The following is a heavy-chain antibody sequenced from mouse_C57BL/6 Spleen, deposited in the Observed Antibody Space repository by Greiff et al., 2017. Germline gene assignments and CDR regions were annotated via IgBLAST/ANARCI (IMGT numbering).Heavy chain of an antibody. J-gene: IGHJ3*01. CDR3: AKEEVLRRAWFAY. CDR2: IGSGGST. D-gene: IGHD2-4*01. V-gene: IGHV2-2*01. CDR1: GFSLTSYG. Sequence: QVQLQQSGPGLVQPSQSLSITCTVSGFSLTSYGVHWVRQSPGKGLEWLGVIGSGGSTDYNAAFISRLSISKDNSKSQVFFKMNSLQADDTAIYYCAKEEVLRRAWFAYWGQGTLVTVPA.